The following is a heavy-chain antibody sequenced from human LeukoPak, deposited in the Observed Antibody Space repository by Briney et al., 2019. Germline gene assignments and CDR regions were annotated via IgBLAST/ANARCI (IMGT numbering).Heavy chain of an antibody. D-gene: IGHD5-12*01. Sequence: GGSLRLSCEASGFTFTKFWMSWVRQAPGKGLEWVANIQEDGKKENYVDSVKGRFTISRDNAKNSLYLQMNSLRAEDTAVYYCARAYGGYDDYWGQGTLVTVSS. J-gene: IGHJ4*02. CDR2: IQEDGKKE. CDR3: ARAYGGYDDY. V-gene: IGHV3-7*01. CDR1: GFTFTKFW.